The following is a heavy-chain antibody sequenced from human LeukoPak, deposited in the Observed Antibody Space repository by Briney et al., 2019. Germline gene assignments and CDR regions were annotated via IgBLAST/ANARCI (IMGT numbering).Heavy chain of an antibody. J-gene: IGHJ6*03. V-gene: IGHV3-23*01. Sequence: GGSLRLSCAASGFTFSGYAMSWVRQAPGKGLEWVSVISGSGGSTYYADSVKGRFTISRDNAKNSLYLQMNSLRAEDTAVYYCASPPLKLGPAFYYMDVWGKGTTVTVSS. CDR2: ISGSGGST. D-gene: IGHD4-23*01. CDR3: ASPPLKLGPAFYYMDV. CDR1: GFTFSGYA.